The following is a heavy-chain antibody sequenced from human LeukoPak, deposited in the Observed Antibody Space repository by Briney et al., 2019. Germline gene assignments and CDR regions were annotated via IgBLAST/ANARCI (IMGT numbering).Heavy chain of an antibody. V-gene: IGHV3-7*01. CDR2: IRKDGKEI. J-gene: IGHJ3*02. CDR1: GFTSTTYW. D-gene: IGHD3-16*02. CDR3: ASSKRGTYRFDAYDI. Sequence: GGSLRLSCATSGFTSTTYWISWVRQAPRKGLEWVANIRKDGKEIDYVDSVKGRSTISSDHAKRSINLQMSSLRVEDTAVYYCASSKRGTYRFDAYDIWGQGTMVTVSS.